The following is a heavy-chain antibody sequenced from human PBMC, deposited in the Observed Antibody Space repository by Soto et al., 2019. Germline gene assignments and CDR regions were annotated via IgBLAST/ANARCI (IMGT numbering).Heavy chain of an antibody. CDR1: GLTFSSYG. CDR3: AINLEPNKWDACDI. V-gene: IGHV3-33*01. D-gene: IGHD3-3*01. Sequence: GGSLRLSCAASGLTFSSYGMHWVRQAPGEGLEWVAVIWYDGSNKYYADSVQGRFTISRDNSKNTLYLQMNSLRAEDTAVYYCAINLEPNKWDACDIWGQGTMVTVSS. CDR2: IWYDGSNK. J-gene: IGHJ3*02.